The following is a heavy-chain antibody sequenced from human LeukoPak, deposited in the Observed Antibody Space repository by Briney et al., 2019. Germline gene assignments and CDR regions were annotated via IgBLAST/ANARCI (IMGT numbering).Heavy chain of an antibody. V-gene: IGHV4-34*01. J-gene: IGHJ5*02. CDR1: GGSFSGYY. CDR3: ARPNWNNWFDP. Sequence: PSETLSLTCAVYGGSFSGYYWSWIRQPPGKGLEWIGEINHSGSTNCNPSLKSRVTISVDTSKNQFSLKLSSVTAADTAVYYCARPNWNNWFDPWGQGTLVTVSS. CDR2: INHSGST. D-gene: IGHD1-1*01.